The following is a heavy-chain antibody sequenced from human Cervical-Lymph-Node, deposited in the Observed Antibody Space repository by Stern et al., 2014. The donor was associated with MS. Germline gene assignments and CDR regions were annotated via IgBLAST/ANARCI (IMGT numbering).Heavy chain of an antibody. CDR3: ASGAGAHS. V-gene: IGHV3-11*01. D-gene: IGHD1-26*01. J-gene: IGHJ4*02. CDR1: GFAFSDHF. Sequence: VQLVESGGDLVKPGGSLRLSCSASGFAFSDHFMNWIRPTPGKGLEWLAFIKPSVSSIFYADSLKGRFIISRDNAKNSLYLQMNSLRVEDTGVYYCASGAGAHSWGQGTLVIVSS. CDR2: IKPSVSSI.